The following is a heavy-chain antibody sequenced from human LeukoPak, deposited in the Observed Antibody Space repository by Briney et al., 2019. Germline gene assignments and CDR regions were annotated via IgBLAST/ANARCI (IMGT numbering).Heavy chain of an antibody. J-gene: IGHJ6*03. CDR1: GYAFTGYY. CDR3: ARDSGSSGYYYGLRYYYYYMDV. CDR2: INPNSGGT. V-gene: IGHV1-2*02. D-gene: IGHD3-22*01. Sequence: ASVKVSCKASGYAFTGYYMHWVRQAPGQGLEWMGWINPNSGGTNYAQKFQGRVTMTRDTSISTAYMELSRLRSDDTAVYYCARDSGSSGYYYGLRYYYYYMDVWGKGTTVTVSS.